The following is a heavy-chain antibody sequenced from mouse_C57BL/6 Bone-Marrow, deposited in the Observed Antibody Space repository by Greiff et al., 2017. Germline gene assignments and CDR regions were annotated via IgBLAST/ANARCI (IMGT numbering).Heavy chain of an antibody. CDR2: ISYSGST. CDR1: GYSITSGYD. D-gene: IGHD1-1*01. J-gene: IGHJ2*01. Sequence: DVKLQESGPGLVKPSQSLSLTCTVTGYSITSGYDWHWIRHFPGNKLEWMGYISYSGSTNYNPSLKSRVSGTHNTSNNHFFLKLNSVTTEDTATYDCARAATVPYYFDYWGQGTTLTVSS. V-gene: IGHV3-1*01. CDR3: ARAATVPYYFDY.